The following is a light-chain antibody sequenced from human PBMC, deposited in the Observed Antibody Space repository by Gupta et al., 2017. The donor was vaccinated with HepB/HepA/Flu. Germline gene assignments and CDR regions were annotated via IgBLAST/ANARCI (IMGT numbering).Light chain of an antibody. CDR2: GAS. CDR1: QSVSSSY. V-gene: IGKV3-20*01. J-gene: IGKJ1*01. Sequence: EIVLTQSPGTLSLSPGERATLSCRASQSVSSSYLAWYQQKPGQAPRRLIYGASSRATGIPDRFSGSGSGTDFTLTISRLEPEGFAVYYCQQYGSSPWTFGQGTKVEIK. CDR3: QQYGSSPWT.